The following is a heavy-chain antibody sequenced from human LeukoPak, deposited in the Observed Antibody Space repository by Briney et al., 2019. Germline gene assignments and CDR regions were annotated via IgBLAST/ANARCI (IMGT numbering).Heavy chain of an antibody. J-gene: IGHJ4*02. Sequence: ASVKVSCKASGYTFTSYGISWVRQAPGQGLEWMGWISAYNGNTNYAQKLQGRVTMTTDTSTSTAYMELRSLRSDDTAVYYCARDQYYYGWGIYAYWGQGTLVTVSS. D-gene: IGHD3-10*01. CDR2: ISAYNGNT. CDR3: ARDQYYYGWGIYAY. V-gene: IGHV1-18*01. CDR1: GYTFTSYG.